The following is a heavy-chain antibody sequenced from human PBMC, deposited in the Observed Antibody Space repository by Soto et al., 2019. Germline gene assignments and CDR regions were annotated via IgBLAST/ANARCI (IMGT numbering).Heavy chain of an antibody. V-gene: IGHV1-2*02. D-gene: IGHD2-8*02. J-gene: IGHJ4*02. CDR2: INPDSGAT. CDR3: ARGEYGTGGYPFPYFDY. CDR1: GYSFTGYY. Sequence: HEHLVQSGAEVKRPGASLKVSCKASGYSFTGYYIHWVRQAPGQGLEWMGWINPDSGATNYAQNFQGRVTLTSDTSISRASMDLTSLTSDDTAVYYCARGEYGTGGYPFPYFDYWGQGTLVIVS.